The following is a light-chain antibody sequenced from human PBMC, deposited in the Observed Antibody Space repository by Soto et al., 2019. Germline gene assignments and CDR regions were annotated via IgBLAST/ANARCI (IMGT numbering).Light chain of an antibody. Sequence: EIVLTQSPGTLSLSPGERATPSCRAIQSVSSSNLAWYQQKPGQAARLLINGVSSRATGIPDRLSGSGSGTDFTLTIIRLEPEDFAVYYCQQRNNWPPVTFGGGTKVDIK. CDR2: GVS. CDR1: QSVSSSN. CDR3: QQRNNWPPVT. J-gene: IGKJ4*01. V-gene: IGKV3D-20*02.